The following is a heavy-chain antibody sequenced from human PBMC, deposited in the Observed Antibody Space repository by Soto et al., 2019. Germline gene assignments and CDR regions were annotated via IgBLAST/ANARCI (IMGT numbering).Heavy chain of an antibody. CDR2: ISYDGSNK. Sequence: QVQLVESGGGVVQPGRSLRLSCAASGFTFSSYAMHWVRQAPGKGLEWVAVISYDGSNKYYADSVKGRFTISRDNSINTLYLQMNSLRAEDTAVYYCARESVDTAMVTPDFDYWGQGTLVTVSS. D-gene: IGHD5-18*01. V-gene: IGHV3-30-3*01. J-gene: IGHJ4*02. CDR1: GFTFSSYA. CDR3: ARESVDTAMVTPDFDY.